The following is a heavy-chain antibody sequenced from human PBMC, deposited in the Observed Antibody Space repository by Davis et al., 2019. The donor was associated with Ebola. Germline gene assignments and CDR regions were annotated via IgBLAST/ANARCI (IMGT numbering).Heavy chain of an antibody. Sequence: ASVKVSCKASGYTFTSYAMHWVRQAPGQRLEWMGWINAGNGNTKYSQKFQGRVTITRDTSASTAYMELSSLRSEDTAVYYCAKGPTYYDILTGLMANYYGMDVWGQGTTVTVSS. J-gene: IGHJ6*02. CDR2: INAGNGNT. D-gene: IGHD3-9*01. CDR3: AKGPTYYDILTGLMANYYGMDV. CDR1: GYTFTSYA. V-gene: IGHV1-3*01.